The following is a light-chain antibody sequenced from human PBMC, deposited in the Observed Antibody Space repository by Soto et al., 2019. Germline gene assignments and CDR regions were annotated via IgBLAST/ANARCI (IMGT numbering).Light chain of an antibody. J-gene: IGKJ3*01. Sequence: EIVLTQSPATLSLSPGERATLSCRASQSVSSYLAWYQQKPGQAPRLLIYGASSRATGIPDRFSGSGSGTDFTLTISRLEPEDFAVYYCQQRSNWPKTFGPGTKVDIK. CDR3: QQRSNWPKT. CDR2: GAS. CDR1: QSVSSY. V-gene: IGKV3-11*01.